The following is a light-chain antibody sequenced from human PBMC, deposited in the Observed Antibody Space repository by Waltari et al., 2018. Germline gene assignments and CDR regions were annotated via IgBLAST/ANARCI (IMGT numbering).Light chain of an antibody. V-gene: IGKV3-20*01. CDR3: QQYDISPLT. CDR2: GTF. Sequence: EIVLTQSPGTLSLSPGEGATLSCRTSQTIRTTYLAWYQQKPGQAPTLLIYGTFTRATGIPDRFTGSGCGTHFSLTISSLEPEDFATYYCQQYDISPLTFGGGTKVEIK. CDR1: QTIRTTY. J-gene: IGKJ4*01.